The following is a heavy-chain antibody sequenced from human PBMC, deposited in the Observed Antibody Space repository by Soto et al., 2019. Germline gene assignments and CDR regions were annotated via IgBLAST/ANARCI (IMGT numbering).Heavy chain of an antibody. CDR1: GLTLSYYG. V-gene: IGHV3-30*18. Sequence: QVQLVESGGDVVQPGTSLRLSCAGSGLTLSYYGMHWVRQAPGKGLEWVSSISHDGANIYYADSVKGRFTISRDKSKNTLYLQMSGLSPDDTAMYFCTKDIDYWGQGTLVTVSS. J-gene: IGHJ4*02. CDR3: TKDIDY. CDR2: ISHDGANI.